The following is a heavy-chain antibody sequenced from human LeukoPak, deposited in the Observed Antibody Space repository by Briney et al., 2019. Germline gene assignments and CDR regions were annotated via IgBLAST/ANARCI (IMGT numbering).Heavy chain of an antibody. J-gene: IGHJ4*02. Sequence: GGSLRLSCAASGFTFSSYGMHWVRQAPGKGLEWVAFISYDGRNKNYEDSVKGRFTISRDNSKNTLYLQMNSLRAEDTAVYHCGKDGGTVTYYFDNWGQGTLVTVSS. V-gene: IGHV3-30*18. D-gene: IGHD4-17*01. CDR3: GKDGGTVTYYFDN. CDR2: ISYDGRNK. CDR1: GFTFSSYG.